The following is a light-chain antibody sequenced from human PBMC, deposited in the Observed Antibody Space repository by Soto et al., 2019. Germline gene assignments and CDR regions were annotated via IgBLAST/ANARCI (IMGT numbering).Light chain of an antibody. CDR3: CSYAGSSTWV. J-gene: IGLJ3*02. CDR1: SNDVGGYNY. CDR2: DVN. V-gene: IGLV2-11*01. Sequence: QSALTQPRSVSGSPGQSVTISCTGTSNDVGGYNYVSWYQQHPGKAPQLLISDVNKRPSGVPDRFSGSKSGNTASLIISGLQAEDEADYYCCSYAGSSTWVFGGGTQLTVL.